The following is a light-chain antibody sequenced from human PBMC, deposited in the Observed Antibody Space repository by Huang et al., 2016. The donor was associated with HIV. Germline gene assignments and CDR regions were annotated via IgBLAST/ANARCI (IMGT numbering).Light chain of an antibody. CDR2: EGA. J-gene: IGKJ2*01. Sequence: DIVMTQTPLSLSVTPGQPASISCKSSQSLLHSDGKTYLYWYLQMPGQPPQLLIYEGANRFSGVPDRFSGSGSGTDFTLKISRVEAEDVGVYYCMQRIQLPYTFGQGTKLEIK. V-gene: IGKV2D-29*01. CDR3: MQRIQLPYT. CDR1: QSLLHSDGKTY.